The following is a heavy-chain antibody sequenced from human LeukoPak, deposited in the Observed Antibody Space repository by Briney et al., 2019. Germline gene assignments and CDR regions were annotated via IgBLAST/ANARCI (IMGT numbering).Heavy chain of an antibody. CDR3: ARDLPLRNYYYYGMDV. V-gene: IGHV4-4*07. Sequence: SETLSLTCAVYGGSFSGYYWSWIRQPAGKGLEWIGRIYTSGSTNYNPSLKSRVTMSVDTSKNQFSLKLSSVTAADTAVYYCARDLPLRNYYYYGMDVWGQGTTVTVSS. J-gene: IGHJ6*02. D-gene: IGHD5-12*01. CDR2: IYTSGST. CDR1: GGSFSGYY.